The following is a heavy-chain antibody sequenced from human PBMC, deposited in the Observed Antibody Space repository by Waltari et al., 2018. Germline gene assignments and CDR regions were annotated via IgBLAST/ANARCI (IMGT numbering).Heavy chain of an antibody. Sequence: EVQLLESGGGLVQPGGSLRLSCAASGFTFSSYAMSWVRHAPGQGLVWASGISGSGGGTYYEDSVKGRFTSSRENSKNTLYLQRNSLRAEDTAVYYCAKDVNYDFWRGDYLGVRGDAFDIWGQGTMVTVSS. CDR1: GFTFSSYA. D-gene: IGHD3-3*01. J-gene: IGHJ3*02. CDR2: ISGSGGGT. CDR3: AKDVNYDFWRGDYLGVRGDAFDI. V-gene: IGHV3-23*01.